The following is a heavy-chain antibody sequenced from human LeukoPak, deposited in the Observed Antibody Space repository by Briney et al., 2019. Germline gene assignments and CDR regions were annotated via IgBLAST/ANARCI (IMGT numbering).Heavy chain of an antibody. V-gene: IGHV3-7*03. CDR2: INQDGSEK. CDR3: AKNAGTSFTVHAFDI. Sequence: GESLRLSCTSSGFTFSTYWMTWVRQAPGKGLEWVANINQDGSEKYYVDSVKGRFTISRDNSKNTLYLQMNSLRAEDTAVYYCAKNAGTSFTVHAFDIWGQGTMATVSS. D-gene: IGHD3-10*01. J-gene: IGHJ3*02. CDR1: GFTFSTYW.